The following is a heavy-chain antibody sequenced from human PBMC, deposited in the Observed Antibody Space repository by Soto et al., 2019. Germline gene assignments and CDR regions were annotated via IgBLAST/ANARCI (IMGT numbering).Heavy chain of an antibody. CDR2: IYHSGST. D-gene: IGHD2-15*01. Sequence: QVQLQESGPGLVKPSGTLSLTCAVSGGSISSSNWWSWVRQPPGKGLEGIGEIYHSGSTNYNPSLKSRVTISVDKSKNQFSLKLSSVTAADTAVYYCARDGCSGGSCYEKWFDPWGQGTLVTVSS. J-gene: IGHJ5*02. CDR3: ARDGCSGGSCYEKWFDP. CDR1: GGSISSSNW. V-gene: IGHV4-4*02.